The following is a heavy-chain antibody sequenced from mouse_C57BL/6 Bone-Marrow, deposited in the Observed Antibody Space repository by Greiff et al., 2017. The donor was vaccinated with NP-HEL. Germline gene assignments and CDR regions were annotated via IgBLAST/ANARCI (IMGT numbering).Heavy chain of an antibody. CDR3: ANYYGSSPWFAY. V-gene: IGHV2-4*01. Sequence: QVQLQQSGPGLVQPSQSLSISCTVSGFSLTSYGVHWVRQPPGKGLEWLGVLWSGGSPDYNAAFISRLCISKDNSKSQVFFKMNSLQADDTAIYYCANYYGSSPWFAYWGQGTLVTVSA. CDR2: LWSGGSP. J-gene: IGHJ3*01. CDR1: GFSLTSYG. D-gene: IGHD1-1*01.